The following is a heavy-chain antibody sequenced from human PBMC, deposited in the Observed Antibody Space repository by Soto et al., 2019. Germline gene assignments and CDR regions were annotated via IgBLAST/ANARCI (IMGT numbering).Heavy chain of an antibody. CDR1: GGSFSGYY. Sequence: SETLSLTCAVYGGSFSGYYWSWIRQPPGKGLEWIGEINHSGSTNYNPSLKRRVTISVDTSKNQFSLKLSSVTAADTAVYYCASAPWRYYGSGKKSWFDPWGQGTLVTVSS. CDR2: INHSGST. V-gene: IGHV4-34*01. J-gene: IGHJ5*02. D-gene: IGHD3-10*01. CDR3: ASAPWRYYGSGKKSWFDP.